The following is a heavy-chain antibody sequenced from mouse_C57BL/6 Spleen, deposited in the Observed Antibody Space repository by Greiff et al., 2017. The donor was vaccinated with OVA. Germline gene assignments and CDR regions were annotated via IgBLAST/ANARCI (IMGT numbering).Heavy chain of an antibody. CDR3: ARWGYYGYDGAYYFDY. V-gene: IGHV1-42*01. D-gene: IGHD2-2*01. CDR2: INPSTGGT. CDR1: GYSFTGYY. Sequence: EVQLQQSGPELVKPGASVKISCKASGYSFTGYYMNWVKQSPEKSLEWIGEINPSTGGTTYNQKFKAKATLTVDKSSSTAYMTLKSLTSEDSAVYYCARWGYYGYDGAYYFDYWGQGTTLTVSS. J-gene: IGHJ2*01.